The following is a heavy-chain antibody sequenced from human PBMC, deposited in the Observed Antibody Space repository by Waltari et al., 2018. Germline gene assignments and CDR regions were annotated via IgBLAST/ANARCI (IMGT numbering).Heavy chain of an antibody. D-gene: IGHD3-10*01. V-gene: IGHV3-33*06. CDR2: IWNDGSTE. CDR3: AKPTYGPGSYLIDH. Sequence: QVQLVESGGGVVQPGRSLRLSCPGSGFTFRNSAMPWVRQAPGKGLEWVAIIWNDGSTEKYADSVKGRFTISRDNSKNTLYLQMNSLRAEDTATYYCAKPTYGPGSYLIDHWGQGTLVTVSS. CDR1: GFTFRNSA. J-gene: IGHJ4*02.